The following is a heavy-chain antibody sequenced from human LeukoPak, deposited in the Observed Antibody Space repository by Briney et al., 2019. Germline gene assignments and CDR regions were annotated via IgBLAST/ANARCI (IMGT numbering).Heavy chain of an antibody. CDR1: GFTFNSYG. V-gene: IGHV3-30*03. CDR2: ISYDGSNK. Sequence: GGSLRLSCAASGFTFNSYGMHWVRQAPGKGLEWVAVISYDGSNKYYADSVKGRFTISRDNSKNTLYLQMNSLRAEDTAVYYCAREALDTGGVAGTYYYYGMDVWGQGTTVTVSS. D-gene: IGHD6-19*01. J-gene: IGHJ6*02. CDR3: AREALDTGGVAGTYYYYGMDV.